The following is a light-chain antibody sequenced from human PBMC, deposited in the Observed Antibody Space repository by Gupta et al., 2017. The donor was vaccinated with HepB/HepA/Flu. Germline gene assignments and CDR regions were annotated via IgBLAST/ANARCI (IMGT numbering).Light chain of an antibody. V-gene: IGKV1-5*03. Sequence: DIQMTQSPSTLSASVGDRVTITCRASQSISNWLAWYQQKPGKAPKLLIYKASGLESGVPSRFSGSGSGTEFSLTINSLQPDDFATYCQQYSAFSPRWTFGQGTKVEIK. CDR3: QQYSAFSPRWT. CDR2: KAS. CDR1: QSISNW. J-gene: IGKJ1*01.